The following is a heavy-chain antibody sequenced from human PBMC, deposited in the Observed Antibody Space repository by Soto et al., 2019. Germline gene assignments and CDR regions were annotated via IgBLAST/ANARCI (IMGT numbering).Heavy chain of an antibody. CDR1: VFSLTTAGAG. CDR2: IYWNDDT. V-gene: IGHV2-5*01. CDR3: AHRGYGNYPRDNWFDP. J-gene: IGHJ5*02. Sequence: QITLKESGPTLVKPTQTLTLTCTFSVFSLTTAGAGVGWIRQPPGKALEWLALIYWNDDTRYSPSLKSRLTITKDTSKNQVVLRMTNMDPVDTAAYYCAHRGYGNYPRDNWFDPWGQGILVIVSS. D-gene: IGHD4-17*01.